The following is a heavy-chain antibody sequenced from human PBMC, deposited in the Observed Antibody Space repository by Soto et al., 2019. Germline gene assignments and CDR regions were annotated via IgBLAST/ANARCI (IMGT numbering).Heavy chain of an antibody. Sequence: SETLSLTCTVSGGSISSYYWSWIRQPPGKGLEWIGYIYYSGSTNYNPSLKSRVTIPVDTSKNQLSLKLSSGTAADTAVYYCARHTLERRGNAFDIWGQGTMVTVSS. CDR3: ARHTLERRGNAFDI. CDR2: IYYSGST. D-gene: IGHD1-1*01. CDR1: GGSISSYY. J-gene: IGHJ3*02. V-gene: IGHV4-59*08.